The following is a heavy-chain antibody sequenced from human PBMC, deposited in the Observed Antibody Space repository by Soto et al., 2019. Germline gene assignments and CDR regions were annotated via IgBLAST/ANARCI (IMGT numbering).Heavy chain of an antibody. CDR1: GYTFTSYG. CDR2: ISAFKGNT. Sequence: ASVKVSCTDSGYTFTSYGISWVRQAPGQGLEWMGWISAFKGNTNYAQKLQGRVTMTTGTSTRTAYMELRSLRSDDTAVYYCARGGSSRYGVDSWGQGTLVTVSS. D-gene: IGHD6-13*01. J-gene: IGHJ4*02. V-gene: IGHV1-18*01. CDR3: ARGGSSRYGVDS.